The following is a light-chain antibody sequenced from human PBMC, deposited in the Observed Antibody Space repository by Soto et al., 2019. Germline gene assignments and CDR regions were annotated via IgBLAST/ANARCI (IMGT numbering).Light chain of an antibody. CDR1: SGHSSYA. J-gene: IGLJ1*01. CDR3: QTWGTGIHYV. Sequence: QLVLTQSPSASAFLGASVKLTCTLSSGHSSYAIAWHQQQPEKGPRYLMKLNSDGSHSKGDGIPDRFSGSSSGAERYLTISSLQSEDEADYYCQTWGTGIHYVFGTGTKLTVL. V-gene: IGLV4-69*01. CDR2: LNSDGSH.